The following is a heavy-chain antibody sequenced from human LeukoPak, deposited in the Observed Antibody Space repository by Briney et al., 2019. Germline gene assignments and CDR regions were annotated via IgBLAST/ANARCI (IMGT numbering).Heavy chain of an antibody. V-gene: IGHV4-59*01. J-gene: IGHJ4*02. Sequence: SETLSLTCTVSGGSISSYYWSWIRQPPGKGLEWIGYIYYSGSTNYNPSLKSRVTISVDTSKSQFSLKLSSVTAADTAVYYCARDVGGWSDYWGQGTLVTVSS. CDR3: ARDVGGWSDY. CDR1: GGSISSYY. D-gene: IGHD3-10*01. CDR2: IYYSGST.